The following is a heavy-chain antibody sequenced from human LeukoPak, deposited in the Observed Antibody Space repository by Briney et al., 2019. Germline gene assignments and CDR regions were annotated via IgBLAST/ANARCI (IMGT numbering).Heavy chain of an antibody. CDR2: IIPIFGTA. CDR3: ARSPDPGYSYGHKIHVTHFDY. J-gene: IGHJ4*02. Sequence: GASVKVSCKASGGTFSSYAISWVRQAPGQGLEWMGGIIPIFGTANYAQKFQGRVTITADESTSTAYMELSSLRSEDTAVYYCARSPDPGYSYGHKIHVTHFDYWGQGTLVTVSS. CDR1: GGTFSSYA. V-gene: IGHV1-69*13. D-gene: IGHD5-18*01.